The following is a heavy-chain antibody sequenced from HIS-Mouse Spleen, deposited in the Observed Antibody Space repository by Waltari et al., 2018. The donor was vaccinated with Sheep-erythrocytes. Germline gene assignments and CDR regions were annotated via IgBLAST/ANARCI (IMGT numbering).Heavy chain of an antibody. V-gene: IGHV3-21*01. CDR3: ARDTGTDAFDI. D-gene: IGHD1-1*01. CDR1: GFTFSSYS. J-gene: IGHJ3*02. Sequence: EVQLVESGGGLVKPGGSLRLSCAASGFTFSSYSMNWVRQAPGKGLEGVSSISSSSSYIYYADSVKGRFTISRDNAKNSLYRQMNSLRAEDTAVYYCARDTGTDAFDIWGQGTMVTVSS. CDR2: ISSSSSYI.